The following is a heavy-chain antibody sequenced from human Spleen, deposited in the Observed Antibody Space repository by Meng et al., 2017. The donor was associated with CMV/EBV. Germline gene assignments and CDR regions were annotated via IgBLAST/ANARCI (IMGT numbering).Heavy chain of an antibody. Sequence: SGEYYGSWIRQPPGKGLEWIGYIYYSGSTYYNPSLKSRVTISVDTSKNQFSLKLSSVTAADTAVYYCARIKYYYDSSGYYSLYFDYWGQGTLVTVSS. V-gene: IGHV4-30-4*01. CDR3: ARIKYYYDSSGYYSLYFDY. J-gene: IGHJ4*02. CDR2: IYYSGST. D-gene: IGHD3-22*01. CDR1: SGEYY.